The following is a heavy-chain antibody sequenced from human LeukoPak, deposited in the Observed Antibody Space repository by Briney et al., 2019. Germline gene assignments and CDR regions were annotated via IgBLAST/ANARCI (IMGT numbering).Heavy chain of an antibody. V-gene: IGHV1-2*06. CDR1: GYTFTGYY. Sequence: ASVKVSCKAAGYTFTGYYLHWVRQAPGQGLEWMGRINPNSGGTNYAQKFQGRVTMTRDTSISSAYMELSSLRSDDTAVYYCTRGSMATVNYFDYWGQGTLVTVSS. CDR3: TRGSMATVNYFDY. CDR2: INPNSGGT. D-gene: IGHD5-24*01. J-gene: IGHJ4*02.